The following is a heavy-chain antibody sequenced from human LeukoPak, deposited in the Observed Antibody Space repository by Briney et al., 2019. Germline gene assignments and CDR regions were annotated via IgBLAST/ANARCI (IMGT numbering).Heavy chain of an antibody. J-gene: IGHJ4*02. V-gene: IGHV1-18*01. CDR2: ISAHNGNT. Sequence: ASVKVSCKASGYTFTNYGISWVRQAPGQGLEWMGLISAHNGNTNNTQKFQGRVTMTTDTSTSTAYMEVRSLRSDDTAVYYCARDWRTVPTMGSNDYWGQGTLVTVSP. D-gene: IGHD4-17*01. CDR1: GYTFTNYG. CDR3: ARDWRTVPTMGSNDY.